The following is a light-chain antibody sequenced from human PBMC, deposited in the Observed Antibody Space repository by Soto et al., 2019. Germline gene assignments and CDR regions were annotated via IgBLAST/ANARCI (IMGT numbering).Light chain of an antibody. CDR2: SNN. CDR1: SSNIGGNA. V-gene: IGLV1-44*01. Sequence: QSVQTQSPSASGTPGQRVTISCSGSSSNIGGNAVNWYQHLPGTAPKLLIYSNNQRPSGVPDRFSGSKSGTSASLAISGLQSEDEAYYYCAVWDDSLNGVVFGEGTKLT. CDR3: AVWDDSLNGVV. J-gene: IGLJ2*01.